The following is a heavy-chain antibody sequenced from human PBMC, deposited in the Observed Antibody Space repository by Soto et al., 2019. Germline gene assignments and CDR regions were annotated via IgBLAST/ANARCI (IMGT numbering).Heavy chain of an antibody. CDR1: GFTFSSYA. CDR2: ISGSGDST. J-gene: IGHJ6*02. Sequence: EVQVLESGGGLVQPGGSLRLSCAASGFTFSSYAMSWVRQAPGKGLEWVSAISGSGDSTRYADSVQVRFTISRVTSKNTLYLQMYSLKAEYTSRYYWAIFYYGDYAYYYYGMDVWGQGTTVTVSS. CDR3: AIFYYGDYAYYYYGMDV. V-gene: IGHV3-23*01. D-gene: IGHD4-17*01.